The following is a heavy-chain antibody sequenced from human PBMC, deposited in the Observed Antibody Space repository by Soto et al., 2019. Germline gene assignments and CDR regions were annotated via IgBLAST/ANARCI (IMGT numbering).Heavy chain of an antibody. CDR2: IIPIFGTA. J-gene: IGHJ4*02. V-gene: IGHV1-69*01. CDR3: APGTPTRRDGYNPGY. Sequence: QVQLVQSGAEVKKPGSSLKFSCKASGGTFSSYAISWVRQAPGQGLEWMGGIIPIFGTANYAQKFQGRVTLTADESTSTAYMELSSLRSEDTAVYYCAPGTPTRRDGYNPGYWGQGTLVTVSS. D-gene: IGHD5-12*01. CDR1: GGTFSSYA.